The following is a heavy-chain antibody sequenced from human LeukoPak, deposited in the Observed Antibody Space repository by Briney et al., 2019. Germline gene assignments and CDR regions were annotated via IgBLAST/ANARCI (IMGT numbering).Heavy chain of an antibody. Sequence: GRSLRLSCAASGFTFSSYAMHRVRQAPGKGLEWVAVISYDGSNKYYADSVKGRFTISRDNSKNTLYLQMNSLRAEDTAVYYCARDLAVAAAFDYWGQGTLVTVSS. CDR3: ARDLAVAAAFDY. CDR1: GFTFSSYA. CDR2: ISYDGSNK. V-gene: IGHV3-30-3*01. D-gene: IGHD6-19*01. J-gene: IGHJ4*02.